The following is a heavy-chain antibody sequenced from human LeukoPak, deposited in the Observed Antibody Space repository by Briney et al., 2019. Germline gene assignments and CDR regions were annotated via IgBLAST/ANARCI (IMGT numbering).Heavy chain of an antibody. CDR1: GYTFTSYY. V-gene: IGHV1-46*01. D-gene: IGHD2-2*01. CDR2: INPSGGST. CDR3: ARDGRVPLIALYYFDY. J-gene: IGHJ4*02. Sequence: GASVKVSCKASGYTFTSYYMHWVRQAPGQGLEWIGIINPSGGSTSYAQKFQGRVTMTRDTSTSTVYMELSSLRSEDTAVYYCARDGRVPLIALYYFDYWGQGTLVTVSS.